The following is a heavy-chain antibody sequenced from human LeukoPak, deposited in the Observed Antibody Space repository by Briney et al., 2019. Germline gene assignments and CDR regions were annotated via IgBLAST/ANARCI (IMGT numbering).Heavy chain of an antibody. J-gene: IGHJ4*02. CDR2: ISSSSSYI. D-gene: IGHD3-16*01. V-gene: IGHV3-21*01. CDR3: ARHVSGNIDY. CDR1: GFTFSSYS. Sequence: GGSLRLSCAASGFTFSSYSMDWVRQAPGKGLEWVSSISSSSSYIYYADSVKGRFTISRDNAKNSLYLQMNSLRAEDTAVYYCARHVSGNIDYWGQGTLVTVSS.